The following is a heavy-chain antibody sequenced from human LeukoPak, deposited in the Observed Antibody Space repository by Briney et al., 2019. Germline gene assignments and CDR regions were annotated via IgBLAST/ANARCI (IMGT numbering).Heavy chain of an antibody. CDR3: ARDQGSAAAGTGYGMDV. Sequence: PGRSLRLSCAASGFTFSTYGMHWVRQAPGKGLEWVAVISYDGSNKYYADSVKGRFTISRDNSKNTLYLQMNTLRAEDTAVYYCARDQGSAAAGTGYGMDVWGQGTTVTVSS. D-gene: IGHD6-13*01. J-gene: IGHJ6*02. CDR2: ISYDGSNK. CDR1: GFTFSTYG. V-gene: IGHV3-30*03.